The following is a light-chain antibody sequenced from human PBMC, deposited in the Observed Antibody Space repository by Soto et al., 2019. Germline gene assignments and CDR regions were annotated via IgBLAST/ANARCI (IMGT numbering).Light chain of an antibody. Sequence: ERATLSCRASQSVSSNLAWYQQKPGQAPRLLIYGASTRATGIPARFSGSGSGTEFTLTISSLQSEDFAVYFCQQYDDWLRLTFGGGTKVDIK. V-gene: IGKV3-15*01. J-gene: IGKJ4*01. CDR3: QQYDDWLRLT. CDR1: QSVSSN. CDR2: GAS.